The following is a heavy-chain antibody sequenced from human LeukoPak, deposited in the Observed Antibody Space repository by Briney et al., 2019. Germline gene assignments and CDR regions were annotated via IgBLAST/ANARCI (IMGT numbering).Heavy chain of an antibody. J-gene: IGHJ3*02. V-gene: IGHV3-53*01. D-gene: IGHD6-6*01. Sequence: PGGSLRLSCAASGFTVSSNYMSWVRQAPGKGLEWVSVIYSGGSTYYADSVKGRFTISRDNSKNTQYLQMNSLRAEDTAVYYCARGIAARLGYAFDIWGQGTMVTVSS. CDR1: GFTVSSNY. CDR2: IYSGGST. CDR3: ARGIAARLGYAFDI.